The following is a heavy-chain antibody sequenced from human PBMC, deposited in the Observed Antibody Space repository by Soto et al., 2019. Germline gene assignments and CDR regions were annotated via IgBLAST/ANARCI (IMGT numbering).Heavy chain of an antibody. Sequence: QVQLVESGGGVVEPGRSLRLSCVASGFTFSSYGMHWVRQAPGKGLEWVTVISYDGNYKYYTNSVKGRFTISRDDSQNTLFLQMNSPITEDTALYYCAEFSKTALGGQEWNFDLWGRGDLVTVSS. CDR3: AEFSKTALGGQEWNFDL. D-gene: IGHD5-18*01. CDR2: ISYDGNYK. CDR1: GFTFSSYG. J-gene: IGHJ2*01. V-gene: IGHV3-30*18.